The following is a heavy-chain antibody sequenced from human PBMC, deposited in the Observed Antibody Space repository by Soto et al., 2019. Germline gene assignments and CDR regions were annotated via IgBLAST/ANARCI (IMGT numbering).Heavy chain of an antibody. CDR3: ARDRGTYGPNPYYFDY. V-gene: IGHV4-31*03. D-gene: IGHD3-10*01. J-gene: IGHJ4*02. CDR2: IYYSGST. CDR1: GGSISSGGYY. Sequence: SETLSLTCTVSGGSISSGGYYWSWIRQHPGKGLEWIGYIYYSGSTYYNPSLKSRVTISVDTSKNQFSLKLSSVTAADTAVYYCARDRGTYGPNPYYFDYWGQGTLVTVSS.